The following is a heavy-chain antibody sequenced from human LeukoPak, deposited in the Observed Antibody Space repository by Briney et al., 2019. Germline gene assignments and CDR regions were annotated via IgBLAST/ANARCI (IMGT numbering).Heavy chain of an antibody. D-gene: IGHD6-19*01. CDR2: IIPIFGTA. Sequence: SVKVSCKASGGTFSSYAISWVRQAPGQGLEWMGGIIPIFGTANYAQKFQGRVTITADESTSTAYMELSSLRSEDTAVYYCARDTGSSGRFDYWGQGTLVTVSS. CDR3: ARDTGSSGRFDY. V-gene: IGHV1-69*13. CDR1: GGTFSSYA. J-gene: IGHJ4*02.